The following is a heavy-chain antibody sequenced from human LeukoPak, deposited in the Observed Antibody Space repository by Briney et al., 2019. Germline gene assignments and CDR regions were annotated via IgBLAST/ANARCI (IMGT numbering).Heavy chain of an antibody. CDR1: GFNFSNFA. V-gene: IGHV3-23*01. CDR2: IRGGAGDT. D-gene: IGHD1-26*01. Sequence: SGGSLRLSCAASGFNFSNFAMTWVRQAPGKGLEWVSGIRGGAGDTYYADSVKGRFTISRDTSKNTLYLQMNSLRAEDTAVYYCAKDGSGTYPDAFDVWGQGTMVTVSS. CDR3: AKDGSGTYPDAFDV. J-gene: IGHJ3*01.